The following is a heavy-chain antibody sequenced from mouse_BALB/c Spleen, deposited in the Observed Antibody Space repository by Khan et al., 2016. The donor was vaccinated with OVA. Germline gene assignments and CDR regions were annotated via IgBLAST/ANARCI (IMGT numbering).Heavy chain of an antibody. D-gene: IGHD2-1*01. CDR2: ISYSGGT. CDR1: GDSITSGY. CDR3: AGYGGNLQGFDV. V-gene: IGHV3-8*02. J-gene: IGHJ1*01. Sequence: EVQLQESGPSLVKPSQTLSLTCSVTGDSITSGYWNWIRKFPGNKLEYMGYISYSGGTYYNPSLKSRISITRDTSKNQYFMQLKSVNTEDKATYYCAGYGGNLQGFDVWGAGTTVTVSS.